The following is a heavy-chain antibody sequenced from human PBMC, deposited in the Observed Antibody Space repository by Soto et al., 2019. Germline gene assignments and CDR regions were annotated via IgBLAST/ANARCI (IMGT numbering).Heavy chain of an antibody. Sequence: GASVKVSCKASGYTFTSYAMHWVRQAPGQRLEWMGWINAGNGNTKYSQKFQGRVTITRDTSASTAYMELSSLRSEDTAVYYCARAYDSGGYYYNWFDPWGQGTLVTVSS. D-gene: IGHD3-22*01. V-gene: IGHV1-3*01. CDR1: GYTFTSYA. CDR3: ARAYDSGGYYYNWFDP. CDR2: INAGNGNT. J-gene: IGHJ5*02.